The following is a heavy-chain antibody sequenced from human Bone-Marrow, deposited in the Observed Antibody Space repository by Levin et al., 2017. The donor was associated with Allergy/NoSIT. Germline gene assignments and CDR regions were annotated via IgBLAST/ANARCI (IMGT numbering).Heavy chain of an antibody. CDR2: IKQDGSEQ. Sequence: GGSLRLSCAASGFTFSSFWMSWVRQAPGKGLEWVANIKQDGSEQYYLDSVRGRFTISRDNAENSLYLQMNSLRVEDTAVYYCAKTSRSTMDPDYWGQGTLVTVSS. CDR1: GFTFSSFW. V-gene: IGHV3-7*01. CDR3: AKTSRSTMDPDY. D-gene: IGHD6-13*01. J-gene: IGHJ4*02.